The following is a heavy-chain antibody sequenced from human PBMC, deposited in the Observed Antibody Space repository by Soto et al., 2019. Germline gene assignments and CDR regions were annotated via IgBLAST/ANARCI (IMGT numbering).Heavy chain of an antibody. CDR3: AGTTSLQWYYMDV. D-gene: IGHD1-7*01. Sequence: TSETLSLICAISGDSVSSISAAWNWIRQSPSRGLEWLGRTYYRSRWYNDYAVSVKSRITINPDTSKNQFSLHLNSVTPEDTAVYYCAGTTSLQWYYMDVWGKGTTVTVSS. CDR2: TYYRSRWYN. J-gene: IGHJ6*03. CDR1: GDSVSSISAA. V-gene: IGHV6-1*01.